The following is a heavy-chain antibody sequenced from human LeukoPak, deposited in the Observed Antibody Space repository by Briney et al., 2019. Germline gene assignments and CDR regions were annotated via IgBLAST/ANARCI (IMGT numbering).Heavy chain of an antibody. D-gene: IGHD3-22*01. CDR1: GYTFTGYY. CDR2: INPNSGGT. CDR3: ARVDNYYDSSGYYYLGRFDP. J-gene: IGHJ5*02. Sequence: ASMKVSCKASGYTFTGYYMHWVRQAPGQGLEWMGWINPNSGGTNYAQKFQGRVTMTRDTSISTAYMELSRLTSDDTAVYSCARVDNYYDSSGYYYLGRFDPWGQGTLVTVSS. V-gene: IGHV1-2*02.